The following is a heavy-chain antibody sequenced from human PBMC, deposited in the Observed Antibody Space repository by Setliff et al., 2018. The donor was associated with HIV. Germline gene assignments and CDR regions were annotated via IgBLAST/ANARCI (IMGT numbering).Heavy chain of an antibody. CDR1: GGFISSSSYY. Sequence: PSETLSLTCTVSGGFISSSSYYWGWIRQPPGKGLEWIGSIYYSGSTYYNPSLKSRVTISVDMSKNQFSLKLSSVTAADTAVYYCARQPRNWGVHYYYYMDVWGKGTTVTVSS. J-gene: IGHJ6*03. V-gene: IGHV4-39*01. D-gene: IGHD7-27*01. CDR2: IYYSGST. CDR3: ARQPRNWGVHYYYYMDV.